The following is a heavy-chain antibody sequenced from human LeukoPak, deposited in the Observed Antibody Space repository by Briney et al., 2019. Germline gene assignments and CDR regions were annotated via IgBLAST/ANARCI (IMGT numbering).Heavy chain of an antibody. V-gene: IGHV1-46*01. CDR2: INPSDAST. D-gene: IGHD1-26*01. Sequence: ASVKVSCKASGYTFTSYSMNWVRQAPGQGPEWMGIINPSDASTTYAQKFQGRVTMTRDMSTSTVYMELSSLRSEDTAVYYCARLARYSWSPISPLYYSYYMDVWGKGTTVTVSS. CDR1: GYTFTSYS. CDR3: ARLARYSWSPISPLYYSYYMDV. J-gene: IGHJ6*03.